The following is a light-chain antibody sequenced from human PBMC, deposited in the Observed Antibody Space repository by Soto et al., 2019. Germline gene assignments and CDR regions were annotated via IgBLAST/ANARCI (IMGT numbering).Light chain of an antibody. Sequence: QSALTQPASVSGSPGQSITISCTGTSSDVGGYNYVSWYQQHPGKAPKLMIYEVTNRPSGVSNRFSGSKSGNTASLTISGLQAEDEADYYCSSYTSRSTLVFGTGTKLTVL. CDR2: EVT. J-gene: IGLJ1*01. CDR1: SSDVGGYNY. V-gene: IGLV2-14*01. CDR3: SSYTSRSTLV.